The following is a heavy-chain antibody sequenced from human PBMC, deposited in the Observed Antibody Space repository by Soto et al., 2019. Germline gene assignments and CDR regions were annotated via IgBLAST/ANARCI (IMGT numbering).Heavy chain of an antibody. Sequence: PGGSLRLSCLTSGFTFDDKALPWVGNPQGKGLEWVSGISWNSDTIGYADSVKGRFTISRDNGKNSLYLEIKSLRVEDTALYFCVKDKEGSSGWYAMDVWGQGTTVTVSS. J-gene: IGHJ6*02. CDR3: VKDKEGSSGWYAMDV. CDR2: ISWNSDTI. D-gene: IGHD6-19*01. CDR1: GFTFDDKA. V-gene: IGHV3-9*01.